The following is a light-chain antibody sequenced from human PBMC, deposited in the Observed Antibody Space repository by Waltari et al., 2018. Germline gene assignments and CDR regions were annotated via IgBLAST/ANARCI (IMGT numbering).Light chain of an antibody. V-gene: IGKV4-1*01. J-gene: IGKJ4*01. CDR1: QSVFYSPNNKNY. Sequence: DIVMTQSPDSLAVSLGERATINCKSSQSVFYSPNNKNYLSWYQQKPGQPPKLLIYWASTRESGVPDRFSGSGSGTDFTLTISSLQAEDVALYFCQQYYGSTFTFGGGTKVEIK. CDR3: QQYYGSTFT. CDR2: WAS.